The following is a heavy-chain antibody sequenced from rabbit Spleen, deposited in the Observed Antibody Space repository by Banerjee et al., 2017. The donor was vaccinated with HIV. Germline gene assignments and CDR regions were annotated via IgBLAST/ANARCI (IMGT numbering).Heavy chain of an antibody. D-gene: IGHD4-1*01. CDR1: GFSLSRYN. J-gene: IGHJ4*01. CDR2: IYSGDGNT. CDR3: ARETSSGWGVVLYYFSL. Sequence: QEQLVESGGGLVQPEGSLTLTCTVSGFSLSRYNIFWVRQAPGKALEWIGFIYSGDGNTYYASWVNGRFTISKTSSTTVTLQMTSLTAADTATYFCARETSSGWGVVLYYFSLWGPGTLVTVS. V-gene: IGHV1S45*01.